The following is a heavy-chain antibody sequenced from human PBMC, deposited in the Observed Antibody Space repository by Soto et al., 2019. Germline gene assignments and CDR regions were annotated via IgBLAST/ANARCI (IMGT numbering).Heavy chain of an antibody. CDR1: GDSVSSSSVT. Sequence: PSQPLSLTCAISGDSVSSSSVTWNWIRQSPSRCLEWLGRTYYRSKWYNDYAESVKSRITINPDTSKNQFSLHLNSVTPEDTAVYYCVRLIGNSWLDYWGQGALVTVSS. CDR2: TYYRSKWYN. CDR3: VRLIGNSWLDY. V-gene: IGHV6-1*01. D-gene: IGHD3-22*01. J-gene: IGHJ4*02.